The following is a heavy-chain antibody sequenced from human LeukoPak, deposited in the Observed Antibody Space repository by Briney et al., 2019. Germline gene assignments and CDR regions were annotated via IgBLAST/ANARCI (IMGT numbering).Heavy chain of an antibody. CDR2: ISAYNGNT. CDR1: GGTFSSYA. V-gene: IGHV1-18*01. Sequence: ASVKVSCKASGGTFSSYAISWVRQAPGQGLEWMGWISAYNGNTNYAQKLQGRVTMTTDTSTSTAYMELRSLRSDDTAVYYCAREAGAMGLSYWGQGTLVTVSS. J-gene: IGHJ4*02. CDR3: AREAGAMGLSY. D-gene: IGHD1-26*01.